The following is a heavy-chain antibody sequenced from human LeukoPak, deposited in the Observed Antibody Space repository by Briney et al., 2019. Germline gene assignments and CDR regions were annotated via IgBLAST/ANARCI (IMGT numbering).Heavy chain of an antibody. CDR1: GFTFSNAW. CDR3: TTDEGRSWAGQPDDAFDI. J-gene: IGHJ3*02. CDR2: IKSKTDGGTT. D-gene: IGHD2-2*01. Sequence: GGSLRLSCAASGFTFSNAWMSWVRQAPGKGLEWVGRIKSKTDGGTTDYAAPVKGRFTISRDDSKNTLYLQMNSLKTEDTAVYYCTTDEGRSWAGQPDDAFDIWGQGTMVTVSS. V-gene: IGHV3-15*01.